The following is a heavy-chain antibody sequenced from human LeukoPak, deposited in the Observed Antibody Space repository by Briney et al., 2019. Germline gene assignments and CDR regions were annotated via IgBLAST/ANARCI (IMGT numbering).Heavy chain of an antibody. CDR1: GGSISSRSYY. V-gene: IGHV4-39*01. Sequence: PSETLSLTCTVSGGSISSRSYYWGWVRQPPGRGLEWIGCIYYSGSTYYNPSLKSRVTISVDTSKNQFSLKLSSVTAADTAVYYCARQPTEYDILTGHILGPWFDPWGQGTLVTVSS. J-gene: IGHJ5*02. CDR3: ARQPTEYDILTGHILGPWFDP. CDR2: IYYSGST. D-gene: IGHD3-9*01.